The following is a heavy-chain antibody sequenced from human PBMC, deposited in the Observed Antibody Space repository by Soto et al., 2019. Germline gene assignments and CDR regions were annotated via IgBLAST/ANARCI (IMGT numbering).Heavy chain of an antibody. CDR2: IKSDGSVT. J-gene: IGHJ4*02. CDR3: VRDCCGLTFDR. V-gene: IGHV3-74*03. D-gene: IGHD2-21*01. CDR1: GFTFSNYW. Sequence: PGGSLRLSCAASGFTFSNYWMHWVRQVPGKGLVWVSHIKSDGSVTTYADSVKGRFTIPRDNAENMLYLQMNSLRAEDTAAYYCVRDCCGLTFDRWGQGTLVTVSS.